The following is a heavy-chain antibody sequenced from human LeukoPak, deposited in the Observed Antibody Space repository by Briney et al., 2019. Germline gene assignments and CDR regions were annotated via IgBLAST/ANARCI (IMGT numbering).Heavy chain of an antibody. CDR2: ISGSGGST. D-gene: IGHD3-22*01. Sequence: PGGSLRLSCAASGFTFSSYAMTWVRQAPGKGLEWVSGISGSGGSTYYADSVKGRFTISRDNSKNTLYLQMSSLRAEDAAVCYCAKDRAYYYDSSGYYFEYWGQGTLVTVSS. CDR1: GFTFSSYA. CDR3: AKDRAYYYDSSGYYFEY. V-gene: IGHV3-23*01. J-gene: IGHJ4*02.